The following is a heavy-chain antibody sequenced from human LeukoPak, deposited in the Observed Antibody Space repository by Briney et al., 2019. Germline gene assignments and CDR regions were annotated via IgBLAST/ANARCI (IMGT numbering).Heavy chain of an antibody. CDR2: TSSSDAGK. CDR3: ARGIQLWLFDY. Sequence: GGSLRLSCTVSGFSLSSYAMSWVRRAPGKGLEWVSATSSSDAGKYYADSVRGRFTISRDNSKNTLYLQMNSLRAEDTAVYYCARGIQLWLFDYWGQGTLVTVSA. V-gene: IGHV3-23*01. CDR1: GFSLSSYA. D-gene: IGHD5-18*01. J-gene: IGHJ4*02.